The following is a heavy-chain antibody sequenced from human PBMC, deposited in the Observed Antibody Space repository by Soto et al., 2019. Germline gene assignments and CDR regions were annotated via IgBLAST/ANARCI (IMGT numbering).Heavy chain of an antibody. Sequence: SETLSLTCTVSAGSITTSYWSWIRQPLGKALEWIGYISYRGSTNYSPSLKSRLTISIDTSKSQISLKLTSMTTADPAVYYCASSGIIGREVNTWFDPWGQGTLVTVSS. CDR1: AGSITTSY. J-gene: IGHJ5*02. D-gene: IGHD3-10*01. CDR2: ISYRGST. V-gene: IGHV4-59*01. CDR3: ASSGIIGREVNTWFDP.